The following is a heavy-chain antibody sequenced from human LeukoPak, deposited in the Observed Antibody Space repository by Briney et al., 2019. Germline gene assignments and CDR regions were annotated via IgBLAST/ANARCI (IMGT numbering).Heavy chain of an antibody. CDR3: TRDAYSTGWNSDY. CDR2: IRIKASGATI. J-gene: IGHJ4*02. D-gene: IGHD6-19*01. CDR1: GFTFSSYA. Sequence: PGGSLRLSCAASGFTFSSYAMSWVRRAPGKGLEWVGCIRIKASGATIEHAASVKGRFSIARDDSKNIAYLQMNSLKTEDTAVYYCTRDAYSTGWNSDYWGQGALVTVSS. V-gene: IGHV3-49*04.